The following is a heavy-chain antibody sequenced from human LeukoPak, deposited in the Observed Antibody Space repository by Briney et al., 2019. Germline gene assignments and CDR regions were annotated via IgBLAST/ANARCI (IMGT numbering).Heavy chain of an antibody. J-gene: IGHJ4*02. Sequence: PGGSLRLSCAASGFTFDDYAMHWVRQAPGKGLEWVSGISWNSGSIGYADSVKGRFTISRDNAKNSLYLQMNSLRAEDTALYYCAKERSYDILTGPLDYWGQGTLVTVSS. D-gene: IGHD3-9*01. CDR2: ISWNSGSI. CDR1: GFTFDDYA. V-gene: IGHV3-9*01. CDR3: AKERSYDILTGPLDY.